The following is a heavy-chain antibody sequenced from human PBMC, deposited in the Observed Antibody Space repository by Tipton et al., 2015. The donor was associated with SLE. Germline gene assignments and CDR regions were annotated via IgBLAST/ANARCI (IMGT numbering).Heavy chain of an antibody. V-gene: IGHV6-1*01. J-gene: IGHJ4*02. D-gene: IGHD1-1*01. CDR1: GDSVSSNSAA. Sequence: GLVKPSQTLSLTCAISGDSVSSNSAAWNWIRQSPSRGLEWLGRTYYRSKWYNDYAVSVKSRITINPDTSKNQFSLKLSSVTAADTAVYYCARDQSERWWNDGNYYFDYWGQGTLATVSS. CDR3: ARDQSERWWNDGNYYFDY. CDR2: TYYRSKWYN.